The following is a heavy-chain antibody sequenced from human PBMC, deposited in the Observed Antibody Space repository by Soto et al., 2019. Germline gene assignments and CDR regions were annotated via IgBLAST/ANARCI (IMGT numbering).Heavy chain of an antibody. CDR2: ISWDSGSV. CDR3: TKDFTIFSVVGAFDV. Sequence: EVQLVESGGGLVQPGRSLRLSCSASGFRFEDYVMHWVRQAPGKGLEWVSRISWDSGSVAYADSVKGRFTSSRDNAKNSLYLQMTSLRADDTAVYFCTKDFTIFSVVGAFDVWGQGTVVTVSS. J-gene: IGHJ3*01. D-gene: IGHD3-3*01. V-gene: IGHV3-9*01. CDR1: GFRFEDYV.